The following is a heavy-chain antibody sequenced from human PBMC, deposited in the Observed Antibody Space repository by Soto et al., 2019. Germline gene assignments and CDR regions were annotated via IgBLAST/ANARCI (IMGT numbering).Heavy chain of an antibody. J-gene: IGHJ5*02. CDR2: INAGNGNT. CDR3: AMEEVGATSDHNWFDP. D-gene: IGHD1-26*01. Sequence: QVPLVQSGAEVKKPGASVKVSCKASGYTFTSYAMHWVRQAPGQRLEWMGWINAGNGNTKYSQKFQGRVTITRDTSASTAYMELSSLRSEDTAVYYCAMEEVGATSDHNWFDPWGQGTLVTVSS. V-gene: IGHV1-3*01. CDR1: GYTFTSYA.